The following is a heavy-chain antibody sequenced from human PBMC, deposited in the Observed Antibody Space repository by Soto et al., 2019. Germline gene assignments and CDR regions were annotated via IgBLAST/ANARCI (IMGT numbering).Heavy chain of an antibody. J-gene: IGHJ5*02. Sequence: QVQLVQSGAEVKKPGASVKVSCKASGYTFTSYYMHWVRQAPGQGLEWMGIINPSGGSTSYAQKFQGTVTMTRDTSTSTVYMELSSLRSEDTAVYYCARDRRDYGDYVRWFDPWGQGTLVTVSS. CDR1: GYTFTSYY. V-gene: IGHV1-46*03. CDR3: ARDRRDYGDYVRWFDP. D-gene: IGHD4-17*01. CDR2: INPSGGST.